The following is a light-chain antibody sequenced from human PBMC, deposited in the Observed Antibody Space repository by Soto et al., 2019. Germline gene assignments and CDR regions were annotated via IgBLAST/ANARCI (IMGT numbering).Light chain of an antibody. CDR1: SSDVGGYNY. CDR3: SSYTSSSTFHYV. V-gene: IGLV2-14*01. CDR2: DVS. Sequence: QSVLTQPASVSGSPGQSITISCTGTSSDVGGYNYVSWYQQHPGKAPKLMIYDVSNRPSGVSNRFSGSKSGNTASLTISGLQAEDEAEYYCSSYTSSSTFHYVFGTGTKLTVL. J-gene: IGLJ1*01.